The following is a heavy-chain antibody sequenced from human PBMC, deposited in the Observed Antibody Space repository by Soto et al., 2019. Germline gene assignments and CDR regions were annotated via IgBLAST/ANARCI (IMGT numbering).Heavy chain of an antibody. CDR3: ARIPHNYYDSSGYYGTGGMDV. V-gene: IGHV2-70*01. J-gene: IGHJ6*02. CDR1: GFSLSTSGMC. Sequence: SGPTLVNPTQTLTLTCTFSGFSLSTSGMCVSWIRQPPGKALEWLALIDWDDDKYYSTSLKTRLTISKDTSKNQVVLTMTNMDTVDTATYYCARIPHNYYDSSGYYGTGGMDVWGQGTTVTVSS. D-gene: IGHD3-22*01. CDR2: IDWDDDK.